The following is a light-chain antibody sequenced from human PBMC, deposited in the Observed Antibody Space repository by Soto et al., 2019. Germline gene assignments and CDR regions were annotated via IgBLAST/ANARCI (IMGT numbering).Light chain of an antibody. J-gene: IGLJ1*01. CDR2: EVS. V-gene: IGLV2-14*01. Sequence: QSALTQPASVSGSPGQSITISCTGTSSDIGAYNYVSWYKQHPGKAPKLMIYEVSDRPSGVSNRFSGSKSGNTASLTISGLQAEDEADYYCSSYTSISTLVFGSGTKLTVL. CDR1: SSDIGAYNY. CDR3: SSYTSISTLV.